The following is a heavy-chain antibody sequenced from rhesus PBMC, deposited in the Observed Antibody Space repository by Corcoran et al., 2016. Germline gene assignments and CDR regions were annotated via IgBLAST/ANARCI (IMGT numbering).Heavy chain of an antibody. V-gene: IGHV5-20*01. D-gene: IGHD3-3*01. J-gene: IGHJ6*01. CDR1: GYSFTSYW. Sequence: EVQLVQSGAEVKRPGESLKISCKTSGYSFTSYWISWVRQMPGKGLEWMGAIDTTDSDTRSNPSSQGQGPTSADKSISTAYLQWSRLKASDTATYDCAKDGNSKFGLVIVGLDSWGQRVVVTGSS. CDR2: IDTTDSDT. CDR3: AKDGNSKFGLVIVGLDS.